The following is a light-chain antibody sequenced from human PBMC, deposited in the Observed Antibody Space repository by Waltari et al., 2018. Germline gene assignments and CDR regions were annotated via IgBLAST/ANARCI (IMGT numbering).Light chain of an antibody. V-gene: IGKV3-11*01. Sequence: EIVMTQSPATLSVSPGERATLSCRASQTLTSNLAWYQQKPGQAPRLLIYGASIRATGIPARFSGSGSGTDFSLTISSLEPEDFAVYYCHQRSLWPWTFGQGTKVAIK. CDR3: HQRSLWPWT. CDR2: GAS. J-gene: IGKJ1*01. CDR1: QTLTSN.